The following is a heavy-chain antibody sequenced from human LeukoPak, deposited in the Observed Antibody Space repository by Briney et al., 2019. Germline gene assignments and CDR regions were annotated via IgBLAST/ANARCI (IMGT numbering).Heavy chain of an antibody. V-gene: IGHV3-23*01. CDR1: GFTFSSYG. CDR2: ISGSGGST. D-gene: IGHD4-17*01. Sequence: PGGTLRLSCAASGFTFSSYGMSWVRQAPGKGLEWVSAISGSGGSTYYADSVKGRFTISRDNSKNTLYLQMNSLRAEDTAVYYCAKALTTVTTAGNYWGQGTLVTVSS. CDR3: AKALTTVTTAGNY. J-gene: IGHJ4*02.